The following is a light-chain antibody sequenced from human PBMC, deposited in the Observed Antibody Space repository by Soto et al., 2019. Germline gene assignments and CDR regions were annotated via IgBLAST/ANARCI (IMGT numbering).Light chain of an antibody. CDR3: QVWDSSTVV. J-gene: IGLJ2*01. V-gene: IGLV3-9*01. CDR1: NIGGKN. Sequence: SYELTQPSSVSVALGQTARITCGGSNIGGKNVDWYQQKPGQAPVLVIYRDSNRPSGIPERFSGSNSGNTATLTISRAQAGDEADYCCQVWDSSTVVFGGGTKLTVL. CDR2: RDS.